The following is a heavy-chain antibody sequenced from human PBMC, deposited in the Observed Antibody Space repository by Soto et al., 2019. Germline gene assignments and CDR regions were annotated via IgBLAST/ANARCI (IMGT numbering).Heavy chain of an antibody. CDR3: ARDRALLHTTSRGNFDR. D-gene: IGHD2-2*01. CDR1: GFTFSNYG. CDR2: ISYDGKIK. Sequence: GGPLRLSCAASGFTFSNYGMHWVRQAPGKGLEWVASISYDGKIKYYTDSVTGRFTISRDNSQNTLYLQMNSLRAEDTAVFFCARDRALLHTTSRGNFDRWGQGILVTVSS. J-gene: IGHJ4*02. V-gene: IGHV3-30*03.